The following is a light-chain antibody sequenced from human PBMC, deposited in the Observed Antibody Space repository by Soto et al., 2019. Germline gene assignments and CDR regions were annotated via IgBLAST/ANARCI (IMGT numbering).Light chain of an antibody. J-gene: IGKJ5*01. CDR2: GAS. CDR3: QQDGSSGIT. V-gene: IGKV3-20*01. CDR1: QSISSSY. Sequence: EVVLTQSPGTLSLSPGEGATLFCRASQSISSSYLAWYQQKPGQAPRLLIYGASSRATGIPDRFSGSGSGTDFTLTISRLEPEDFAVYYCQQDGSSGITFGQGTRLEIK.